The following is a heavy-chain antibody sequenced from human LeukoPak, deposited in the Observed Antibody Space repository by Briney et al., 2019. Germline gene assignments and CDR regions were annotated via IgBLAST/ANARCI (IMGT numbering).Heavy chain of an antibody. D-gene: IGHD6-6*01. CDR1: GFTFSSYW. Sequence: GGSLRLSCAASGFTFSSYWMSWVRQAPGKGLEWVANIKQDGSEKYYVDSVKGRFTISRDNAKNSLYLQMSSLRAEDTAVYYCARDGEYSSSSAAFDIWGQGTMVTVSS. CDR2: IKQDGSEK. CDR3: ARDGEYSSSSAAFDI. V-gene: IGHV3-7*01. J-gene: IGHJ3*02.